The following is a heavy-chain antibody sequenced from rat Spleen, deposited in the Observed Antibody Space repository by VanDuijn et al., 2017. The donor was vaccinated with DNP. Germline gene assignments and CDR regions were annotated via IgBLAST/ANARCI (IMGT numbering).Heavy chain of an antibody. J-gene: IGHJ2*01. CDR1: GFSLTNYN. CDR3: ARSGSYFDY. CDR2: IWTGGST. D-gene: IGHD5-1*01. V-gene: IGHV2-30*01. Sequence: QVQLKESGPGLVQPSQTLSLTCTVSGFSLTNYNVHWVRQSTGKGLEWMGVIWTGGSTDYNSALRSRLSISRDTSKSQVFLKMNSLQTEDTAMYFCARSGSYFDYWGQGVMVTVSS.